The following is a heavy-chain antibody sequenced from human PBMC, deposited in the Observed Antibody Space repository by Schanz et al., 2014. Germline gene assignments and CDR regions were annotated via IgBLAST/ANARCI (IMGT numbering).Heavy chain of an antibody. Sequence: EVQLVQSGGGLVQPGGSLRLSCATSGFSFSSYAINWVRQAPGKGLEWVSGISGSGASTYYADSVKGRFTISRDNSKNTVYIQMNSLRAEDTAVYYCARIGGSVFDYWAQGTLXTVSS. V-gene: IGHV3-23*04. J-gene: IGHJ4*02. CDR3: ARIGGSVFDY. D-gene: IGHD3-10*01. CDR2: ISGSGAST. CDR1: GFSFSSYA.